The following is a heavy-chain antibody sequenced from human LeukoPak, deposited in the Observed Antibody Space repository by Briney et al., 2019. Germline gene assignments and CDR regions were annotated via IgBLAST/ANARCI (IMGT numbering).Heavy chain of an antibody. D-gene: IGHD3-22*01. V-gene: IGHV3-48*01. CDR2: ISSSSSTI. CDR1: GFTLSSYS. Sequence: GGSLKLSCAASGFTLSSYSMNWVRQAPGKGLEWVSYISSSSSTIYYADSVKGRFTISRDNAKNSLYLQMNSLRAEDTAVYYCASPRPYYDSSGYLNYYYYYGMDVWGQGTTVTVSS. J-gene: IGHJ6*02. CDR3: ASPRPYYDSSGYLNYYYYYGMDV.